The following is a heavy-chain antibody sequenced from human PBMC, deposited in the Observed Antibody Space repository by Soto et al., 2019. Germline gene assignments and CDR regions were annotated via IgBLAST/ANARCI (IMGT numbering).Heavy chain of an antibody. CDR2: IYYSGST. CDR3: ARGRMVRGVAVYYYMDV. D-gene: IGHD3-10*01. V-gene: IGHV4-59*01. CDR1: GGSISSYY. Sequence: PSETLSLTCTVSGGSISSYYWSWIRQPPRKGLEWIGYIYYSGSTNYNPSLKSRVTISVDTSKNQFSLKLSSVTAADTAVYYCARGRMVRGVAVYYYMDVWGKGTTVTVS. J-gene: IGHJ6*03.